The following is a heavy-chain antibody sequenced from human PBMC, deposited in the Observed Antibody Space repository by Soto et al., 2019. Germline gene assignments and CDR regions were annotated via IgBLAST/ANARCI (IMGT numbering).Heavy chain of an antibody. CDR2: IWYDGSTK. Sequence: QVQLVESGGGVVQPGRSLRLSCAASGFTFSSYGMHWVRQAPGTGLEGVAGIWYDGSTKYYADSVKGRFTISRDNSKHTLYLQMDSLRAEDTAVYYCASDLRSYSSSWYGHDYWGQGTLVTVSS. CDR3: ASDLRSYSSSWYGHDY. CDR1: GFTFSSYG. V-gene: IGHV3-33*01. J-gene: IGHJ4*02. D-gene: IGHD6-13*01.